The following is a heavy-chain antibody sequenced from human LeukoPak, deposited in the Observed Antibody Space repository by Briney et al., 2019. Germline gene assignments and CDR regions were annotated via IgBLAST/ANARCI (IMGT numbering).Heavy chain of an antibody. J-gene: IGHJ4*02. CDR2: IYYSGST. Sequence: SKTLSLTCTVSGGSISSSSYYWSWIRQPPGKGLEWIGYIYYSGSTNYNPSLKSRVTISVDTSKNQFSLKLSSVTAADTAVYHCARGLVGASESYYFDYWGQGTLVTVSS. D-gene: IGHD1-26*01. CDR1: GGSISSSSYY. V-gene: IGHV4-61*05. CDR3: ARGLVGASESYYFDY.